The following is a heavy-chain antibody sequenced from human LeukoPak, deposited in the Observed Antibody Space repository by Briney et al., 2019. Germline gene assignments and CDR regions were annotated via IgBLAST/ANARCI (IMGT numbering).Heavy chain of an antibody. CDR2: ISGNGGST. J-gene: IGHJ4*02. D-gene: IGHD5-24*01. Sequence: SGGSLRLSCAASGFTFSSYAMSWVRQAPGKGLEWVSAISGNGGSTYYADSVKGRFTISRDNSKNTLYLQMNSLRAEDTAVYYCAKNRDGYINRPFDYWGQGTLVTVSS. CDR1: GFTFSSYA. CDR3: AKNRDGYINRPFDY. V-gene: IGHV3-23*01.